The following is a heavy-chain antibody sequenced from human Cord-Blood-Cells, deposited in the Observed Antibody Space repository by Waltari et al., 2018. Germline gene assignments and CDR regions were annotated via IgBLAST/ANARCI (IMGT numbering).Heavy chain of an antibody. J-gene: IGHJ4*02. Sequence: QVQLVQSGAEVKKPGASVKVSCKASGYTFTGYYMHWVRQAPGQGLEWMGRINPNSGGTNHSKKFQGRVNMTRDTSIRTAYMGLSRLRSDDTAVYYWAKVLGIAYFDYWGQGTLVTVSS. CDR3: AKVLGIAYFDY. V-gene: IGHV1-2*06. CDR2: INPNSGGT. CDR1: GYTFTGYY. D-gene: IGHD7-27*01.